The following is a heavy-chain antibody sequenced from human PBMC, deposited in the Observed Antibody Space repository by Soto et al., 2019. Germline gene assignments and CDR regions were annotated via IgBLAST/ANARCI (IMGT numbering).Heavy chain of an antibody. CDR1: GFTVSSNY. D-gene: IGHD5-18*01. Sequence: EVQLVESGGGLVQPGGSLRLSCAASGFTVSSNYMSWVRQAPGKGLEWVSVIYSGGSTYYADSVKGRFTISRHNSKNTLYIQMNSLRAEDTAVYYCEREVDQDTLDYYYGMDVWGQGTTVTVSS. J-gene: IGHJ6*02. CDR2: IYSGGST. V-gene: IGHV3-53*04. CDR3: EREVDQDTLDYYYGMDV.